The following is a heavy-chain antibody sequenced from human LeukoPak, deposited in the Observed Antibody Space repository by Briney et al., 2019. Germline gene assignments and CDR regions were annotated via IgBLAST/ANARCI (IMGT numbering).Heavy chain of an antibody. V-gene: IGHV4-61*02. CDR3: ARGEYGLFDY. D-gene: IGHD2/OR15-2a*01. Sequence: SQTLSLICTFSGGSISSGSYYWTWIRQPAGKGLEWIGRIYTSGSTNYNPSLKSRVTIPVDTSKNQLSLKLSSVSAADTAVYYCARGEYGLFDYWGKGTLVTVSP. CDR1: GGSISSGSYY. CDR2: IYTSGST. J-gene: IGHJ4*02.